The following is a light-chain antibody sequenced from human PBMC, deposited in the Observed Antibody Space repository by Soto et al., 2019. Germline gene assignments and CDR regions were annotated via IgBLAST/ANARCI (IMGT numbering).Light chain of an antibody. CDR1: SSNIGRNT. J-gene: IGLJ3*02. CDR3: AVWDASLNGRV. Sequence: QSVVTRPPSASGTPGQRVTISCSGSSSNIGRNTVNWYQQFPGTAPNLLIYNNNERPSGVPDRFSGSKSGTSASLAISGLRSEDEADYYCAVWDASLNGRVFGGGTKLTVL. V-gene: IGLV1-44*01. CDR2: NNN.